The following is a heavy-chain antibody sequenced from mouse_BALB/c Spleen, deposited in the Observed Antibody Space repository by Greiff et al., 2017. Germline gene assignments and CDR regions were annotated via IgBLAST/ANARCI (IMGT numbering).Heavy chain of an antibody. V-gene: IGHV5-6-3*01. J-gene: IGHJ3*01. CDR3: ARGRYDYDWFAY. D-gene: IGHD2-4*01. Sequence: EVQVVESGGGLVQPGGSLKLSCAASGFTFSSYGMSWVRQTPDKRLELVATINSNGGSTYYPDSVKGRFTISRDNAKNTLYLQMSSLKSEDTAMYYCARGRYDYDWFAYWGQGTLVTVSA. CDR1: GFTFSSYG. CDR2: INSNGGST.